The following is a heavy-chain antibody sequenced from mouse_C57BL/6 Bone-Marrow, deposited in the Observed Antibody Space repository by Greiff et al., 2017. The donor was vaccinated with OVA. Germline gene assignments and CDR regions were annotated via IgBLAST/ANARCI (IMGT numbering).Heavy chain of an antibody. V-gene: IGHV1-72*01. CDR2: IDPNSGGT. CDR3: ARMARYYYGSSYWYFDV. CDR1: GYTFTSYW. J-gene: IGHJ1*03. Sequence: QVQLQQPGAELVKPGASVKLSCKASGYTFTSYWMHWVKQRPGRGLEWIGRIDPNSGGTKYNEKFKSKATLTVDKPSSTAYMQLSSLTSEDSAVCYWARMARYYYGSSYWYFDVWGTGTTVTVSS. D-gene: IGHD1-1*01.